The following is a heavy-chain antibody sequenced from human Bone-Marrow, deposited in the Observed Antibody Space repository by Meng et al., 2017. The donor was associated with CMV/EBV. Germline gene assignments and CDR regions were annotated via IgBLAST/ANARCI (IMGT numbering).Heavy chain of an antibody. V-gene: IGHV3-23*01. D-gene: IGHD2-21*01. CDR3: AKHIVVVIATHDAFDI. J-gene: IGHJ3*02. Sequence: GALRLSCAASGFTFSSYAMSWVRQAPGKGLEWVSAISGSGGSTYYADSVKGRFTISRDNSKNTLYLQMNSLRAEDTAVYYCAKHIVVVIATHDAFDIWGQGTMVTVSS. CDR1: GFTFSSYA. CDR2: ISGSGGST.